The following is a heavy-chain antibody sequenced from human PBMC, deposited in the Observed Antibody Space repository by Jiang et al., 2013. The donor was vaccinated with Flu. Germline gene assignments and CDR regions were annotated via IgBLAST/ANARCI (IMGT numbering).Heavy chain of an antibody. V-gene: IGHV3-33*01. Sequence: YYADSVKGRFTISRDNSKNTLYLQMNSLRAEDTAVYYCARDTYYDSSGYPREPLYYFDYWGQGTLVTGLL. CDR3: ARDTYYDSSGYPREPLYYFDY. D-gene: IGHD3-22*01. J-gene: IGHJ4*02.